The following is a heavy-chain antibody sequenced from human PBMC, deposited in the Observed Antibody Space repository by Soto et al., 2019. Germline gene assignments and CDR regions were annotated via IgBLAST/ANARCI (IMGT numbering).Heavy chain of an antibody. V-gene: IGHV3-74*01. D-gene: IGHD2-2*01. CDR1: GFTFSSYW. Sequence: QLGGSLRLSCAASGFTFSSYWMHWVRQAPGKGLVWVSRINSDGSSTSYADSVKGRFTISRDNAKNTLYLQMNSLRAEDTAVYYCASNVPAATTNLDYYYYYYMDVWGKGTTVTVSS. CDR2: INSDGSST. CDR3: ASNVPAATTNLDYYYYYYMDV. J-gene: IGHJ6*03.